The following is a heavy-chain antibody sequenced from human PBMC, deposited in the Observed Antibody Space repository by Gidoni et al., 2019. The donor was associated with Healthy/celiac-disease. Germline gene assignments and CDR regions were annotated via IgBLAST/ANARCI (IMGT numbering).Heavy chain of an antibody. J-gene: IGHJ4*02. V-gene: IGHV4-59*08. CDR1: GGSISSYY. D-gene: IGHD4-17*01. CDR3: ARRDGDYLDY. CDR2: IYYSGST. Sequence: QVQLQESGPGLVKPSETLSLTCTVSGGSISSYYWSWIRRPPGKGLEWIGYIYYSGSTNYNPSLKSRVTISVDTSKNQFSLKLSSVTAADTAVYYCARRDGDYLDYWGQGTLVTVSS.